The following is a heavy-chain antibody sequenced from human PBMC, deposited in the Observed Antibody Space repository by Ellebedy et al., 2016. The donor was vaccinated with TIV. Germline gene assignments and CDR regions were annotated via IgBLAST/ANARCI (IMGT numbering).Heavy chain of an antibody. CDR3: AKQAVPGLDYFDY. D-gene: IGHD6-19*01. V-gene: IGHV3-23*01. J-gene: IGHJ4*02. CDR2: IGGSGGST. Sequence: GESLKISCAASGFPFSSYAMSWVRQAPGKGLEWVSGIGGSGGSTYYADSVKGRFTISRDNSKNTVYLQVNSLRAEDTAVYYCAKQAVPGLDYFDYWGQGTLVTVSS. CDR1: GFPFSSYA.